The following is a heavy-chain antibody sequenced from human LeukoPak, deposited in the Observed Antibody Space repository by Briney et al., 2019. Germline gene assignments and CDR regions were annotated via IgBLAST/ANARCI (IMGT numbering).Heavy chain of an antibody. CDR1: GGSISSGSYY. J-gene: IGHJ4*02. V-gene: IGHV4-61*02. D-gene: IGHD3-10*01. CDR2: IYTSGST. Sequence: SETLSLTCTVSGGSISSGSYYWSWIRQPAGKGLEWIGRIYTSGSTNYNPSLKSRVTISVDTSKNQFSLKLSSVTAADTAVYYCARERAFITMVRGVIDYWGQGTLVTVSS. CDR3: ARERAFITMVRGVIDY.